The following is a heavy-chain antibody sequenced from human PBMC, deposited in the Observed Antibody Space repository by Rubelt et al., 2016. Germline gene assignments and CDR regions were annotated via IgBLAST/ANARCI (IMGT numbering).Heavy chain of an antibody. J-gene: IGHJ5*02. V-gene: IGHV4-34*01. CDR2: INHSGST. CDR3: ARWGRGAAAGTRGVDP. Sequence: QVQLQQWGAGLLKPSETLSLTCAVYGGSFSGYYWSWIRQPPGKGLEWIGEINHSGSTNYNPSPRSGVTISGETSKNQFSLKLSVGTAADTGVYYCARWGRGAAAGTRGVDPWGQGTLVTVSS. D-gene: IGHD6-13*01. CDR1: GGSFSGYY.